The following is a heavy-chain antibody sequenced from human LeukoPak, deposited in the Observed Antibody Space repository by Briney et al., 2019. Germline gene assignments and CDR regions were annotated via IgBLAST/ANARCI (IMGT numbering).Heavy chain of an antibody. J-gene: IGHJ4*02. CDR3: ARAHMTTVTLGDY. CDR1: GYTLTDYY. Sequence: ASVKVSCKASGYTLTDYYIHWVRQAPGQGHEWMGWINPNSGVTNYAQKFQGRVTLTRDTPISTAYMEVSRLRSDDTAVYYCARAHMTTVTLGDYWGQGSLVTVSS. D-gene: IGHD4-11*01. V-gene: IGHV1-2*02. CDR2: INPNSGVT.